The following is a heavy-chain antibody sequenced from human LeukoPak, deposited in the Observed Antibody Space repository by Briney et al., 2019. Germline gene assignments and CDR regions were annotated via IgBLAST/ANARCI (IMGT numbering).Heavy chain of an antibody. CDR3: ARQVIYSSGWYPSLDY. Sequence: SETLSLTCTVSGGSISSNSYYWGWIRQPPGKGLEWIASIYYSGSTYYNPSLKSRVTISVDTSKNQFSLKLSSVTAADTAVCYCARQVIYSSGWYPSLDYWGQGTLVTVSS. CDR1: GGSISSNSYY. J-gene: IGHJ4*02. V-gene: IGHV4-39*01. D-gene: IGHD6-19*01. CDR2: IYYSGST.